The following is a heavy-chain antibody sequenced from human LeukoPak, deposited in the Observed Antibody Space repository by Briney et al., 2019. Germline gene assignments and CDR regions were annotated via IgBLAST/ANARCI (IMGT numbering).Heavy chain of an antibody. D-gene: IGHD3-3*01. CDR1: GGSISSGGYY. CDR2: IYYSRST. J-gene: IGHJ5*02. CDR3: ARDGSNDFWSGPSNWFDP. V-gene: IGHV4-61*08. Sequence: SETLSLTCTVSGGSISSGGYYWSWIRQPPGKGLEWIGYIYYSRSTNYNPSLKSRVTISVDTSKNQFSLKLSSVTAADTAVYYCARDGSNDFWSGPSNWFDPWGQGTLVTVSS.